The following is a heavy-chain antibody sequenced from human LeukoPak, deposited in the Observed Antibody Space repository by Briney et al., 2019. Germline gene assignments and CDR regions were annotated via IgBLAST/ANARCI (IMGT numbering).Heavy chain of an antibody. CDR3: ARLILWETSNAFDI. Sequence: PGGSLRLSCISSGLTYNRDWMGWLHQAPGKGLEWLAHIKPDESRIFYADSVKGRFAISRDNAKNSVYLQMNSLRAEDTAVYFCARLILWETSNAFDIWGQGTMVTVSS. CDR2: IKPDESRI. J-gene: IGHJ3*02. CDR1: GLTYNRDW. V-gene: IGHV3-7*03. D-gene: IGHD1-26*01.